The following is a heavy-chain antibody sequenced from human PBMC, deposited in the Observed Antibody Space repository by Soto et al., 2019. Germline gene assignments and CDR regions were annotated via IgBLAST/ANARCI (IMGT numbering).Heavy chain of an antibody. CDR1: GGSIDGYN. CDR2: VYYNGGS. V-gene: IGHV4-59*08. Sequence: QVQLQESGPGLVKPSETLSLTCTVSGGSIDGYNCAWIRQPPGKALEWVGYVYYNGGSSYNPSLKVRVTLSMYRSKSQFSLQLRSVTAADTAVYYCARQGIGNLHGLVDVWGRGTTVTVSS. J-gene: IGHJ6*02. CDR3: ARQGIGNLHGLVDV. D-gene: IGHD3-10*01.